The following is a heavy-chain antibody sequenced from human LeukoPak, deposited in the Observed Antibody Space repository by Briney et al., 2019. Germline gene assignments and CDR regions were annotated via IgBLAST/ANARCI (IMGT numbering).Heavy chain of an antibody. CDR2: IYQSGTT. V-gene: IGHV4-38-2*02. CDR3: ASLGYCSSTSCYDPAFLDY. CDR1: GYSISSGYY. D-gene: IGHD2-2*01. J-gene: IGHJ4*02. Sequence: SETLSLTCTVSGYSISSGYYWGWIRQPPGKGLEWNGSIYQSGTTHYNPSLKSRVTISIDTSKNQFSLKLTSVTAADTAVYYCASLGYCSSTSCYDPAFLDYWGQGTLVTVSS.